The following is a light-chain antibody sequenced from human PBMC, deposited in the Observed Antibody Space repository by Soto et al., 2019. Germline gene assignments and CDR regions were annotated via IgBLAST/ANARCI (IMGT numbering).Light chain of an antibody. CDR1: QSVSSAF. CDR3: QQYGNSPWT. CDR2: GAS. Sequence: EIVLTQSPGTLSLSPGERATRSCRASQSVSSAFLAWYQQKPGQAPRLLIYGASTRATGSPDRFSGSGSGTDFTLTISRLEPEDFAVYYCQQYGNSPWTFGQGTKVEIK. J-gene: IGKJ1*01. V-gene: IGKV3-20*01.